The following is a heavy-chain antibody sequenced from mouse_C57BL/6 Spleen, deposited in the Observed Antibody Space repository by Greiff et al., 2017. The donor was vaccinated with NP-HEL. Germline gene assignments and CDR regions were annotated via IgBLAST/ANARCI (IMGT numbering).Heavy chain of an antibody. J-gene: IGHJ3*01. CDR1: GYTFTSYW. Sequence: VQLQQPGAELVKPGASVKMSCKASGYTFTSYWITWVKQRPGQGLEWIGDIYPGSGSTNYNEKFKSKATLTVDTSSSTAYMQLSSLTSEDSAVYYGAGYYDYDGAWFAYWGQGTLVTVSA. CDR3: AGYYDYDGAWFAY. V-gene: IGHV1-55*01. D-gene: IGHD2-4*01. CDR2: IYPGSGST.